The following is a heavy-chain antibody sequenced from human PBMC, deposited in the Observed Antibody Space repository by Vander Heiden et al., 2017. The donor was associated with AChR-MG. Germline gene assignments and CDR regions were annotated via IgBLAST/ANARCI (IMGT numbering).Heavy chain of an antibody. J-gene: IGHJ4*02. V-gene: IGHV3-23*01. D-gene: IGHD3-3*01. Sequence: EVHLLESGGGLVQPGGSLRLSCVASGFTFSNHAMPWVRQAPGKGLEWVSGISGGSTSIYYADSVKGRFTVARDNSKNTLYLQMNSLRAEDTAVYYCARTPLTSYDFWSGYEDFWGQGTLVNVSS. CDR3: ARTPLTSYDFWSGYEDF. CDR2: ISGGSTSI. CDR1: GFTFSNHA.